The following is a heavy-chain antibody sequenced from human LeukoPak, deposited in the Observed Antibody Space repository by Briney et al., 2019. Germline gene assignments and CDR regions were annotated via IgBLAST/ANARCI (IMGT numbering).Heavy chain of an antibody. D-gene: IGHD3-16*01. J-gene: IGHJ6*02. V-gene: IGHV3-7*03. CDR3: ARGGGLDV. Sequence: GGSLRLSCAASGFTFSSYWMNWARQAPGKGLEWVASINHNGNVNYYVDSVKGRFTISRDNVKNSLCLQMSNLRAEDTAVYFCARGGGLDVWGQGATVTVSS. CDR2: INHNGNVN. CDR1: GFTFSSYW.